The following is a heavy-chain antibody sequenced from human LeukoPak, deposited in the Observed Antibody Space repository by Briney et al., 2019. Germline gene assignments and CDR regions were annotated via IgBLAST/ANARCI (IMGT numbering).Heavy chain of an antibody. V-gene: IGHV3-30*02. CDR3: ANDLSASGSHNPYFFDQ. Sequence: GGSLRLSCVASGFIFSTYGMYWVRQAPGKGLEWVSFIRYDGTNKYYADSVKGRFTVSRDNSNNILYLQMNSLRAEDTAIYYRANDLSASGSHNPYFFDQWGQGPLVTVSS. CDR2: IRYDGTNK. CDR1: GFIFSTYG. J-gene: IGHJ4*02. D-gene: IGHD3-10*01.